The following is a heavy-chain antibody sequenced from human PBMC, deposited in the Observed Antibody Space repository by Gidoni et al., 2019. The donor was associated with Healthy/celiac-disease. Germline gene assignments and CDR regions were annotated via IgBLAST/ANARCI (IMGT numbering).Heavy chain of an antibody. CDR2: IYYSGST. V-gene: IGHV4-31*01. CDR3: ARGRASVLGAFDI. CDR1: GGSIRSGGYY. Sequence: QVQLHESGPGLVKPSQILSLTCTFSGGSIRSGGYYWSWIRQHPGKCLEWIGYIYYSGSTYYNPSLKSLVTISVDTSKNQFSLKLSSVTAADTAVYYCARGRASVLGAFDIWGQGTMVTVSS. D-gene: IGHD2-8*01. J-gene: IGHJ3*02.